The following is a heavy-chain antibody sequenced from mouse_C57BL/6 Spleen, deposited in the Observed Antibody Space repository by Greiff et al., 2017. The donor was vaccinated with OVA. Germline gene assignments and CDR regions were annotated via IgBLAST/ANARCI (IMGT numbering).Heavy chain of an antibody. D-gene: IGHD2-5*01. V-gene: IGHV1-82*01. Sequence: VQLVESGPELVKPGASVKISCKASGYAFSSSWMNWVKQRPGKGLEWIGRIYPGDGDTNYNGKFKGKATLTEDKSSSTAYMQLSSLTSEDSAVYFCARYSNYVGGFAYWGQGTLVTVSA. CDR2: IYPGDGDT. CDR1: GYAFSSSW. CDR3: ARYSNYVGGFAY. J-gene: IGHJ3*01.